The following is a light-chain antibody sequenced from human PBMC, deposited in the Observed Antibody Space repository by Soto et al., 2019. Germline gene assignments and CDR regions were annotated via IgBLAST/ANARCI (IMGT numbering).Light chain of an antibody. Sequence: EIVLTQSPGTLSLSPGERATLSCRASQSVGSTYLAWYQQKPGRAPRLLIYGASTRATGIPDRFSGSGSGTDFTLTISRLEPEDFAVYYCQHYGDSPQTFGQGTKVEIK. V-gene: IGKV3-20*01. CDR2: GAS. CDR3: QHYGDSPQT. J-gene: IGKJ1*01. CDR1: QSVGSTY.